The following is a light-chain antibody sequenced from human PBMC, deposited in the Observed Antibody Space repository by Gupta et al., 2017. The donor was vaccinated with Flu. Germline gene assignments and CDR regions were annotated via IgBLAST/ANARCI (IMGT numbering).Light chain of an antibody. V-gene: IGKV3-15*01. CDR1: QSVSSN. CDR2: GAS. J-gene: IGKJ1*01. Sequence: EIVMTQSPATLSVSPGERATLSCRASQSVSSNLAWYQQEPGQAPRLLIYGASTGATGIPARFGGSGSGTEFALTISSLQSEDFAVYYCQQYNNWPPWTFGQGTKVEIK. CDR3: QQYNNWPPWT.